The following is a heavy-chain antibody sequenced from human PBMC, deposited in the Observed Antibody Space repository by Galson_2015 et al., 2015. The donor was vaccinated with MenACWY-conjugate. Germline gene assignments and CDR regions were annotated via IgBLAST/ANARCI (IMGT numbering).Heavy chain of an antibody. CDR1: GFTFTGYE. CDR3: ARVGTWIHQYFYYMDV. V-gene: IGHV3-48*03. J-gene: IGHJ6*03. Sequence: ALRLSCAASGFTFTGYEFNWVRQAPGTGLEWLSYIGKSGGPIYYADSVKGRFTISRDNLKNSLFLEMTSLRSGDTGVYFCARVGTWIHQYFYYMDVWGKGTTVSVSS. CDR2: IGKSGGPI. D-gene: IGHD5-18*01.